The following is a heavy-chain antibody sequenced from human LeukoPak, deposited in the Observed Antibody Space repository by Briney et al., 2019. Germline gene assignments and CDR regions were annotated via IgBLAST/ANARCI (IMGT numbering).Heavy chain of an antibody. D-gene: IGHD6-13*01. V-gene: IGHV4-34*01. CDR2: IYHSGST. J-gene: IGHJ4*02. CDR3: ASAEPRGIIWYPY. CDR1: GGSFSGYY. Sequence: SETLFLTCAVYGGSFSGYYWSWIRQPPGKGLEWIGEIYHSGSTNYNPSLKSRVTMSVDKSKNQFSLKLSSVTAADTAVYYCASAEPRGIIWYPYWGQGTLVTVSS.